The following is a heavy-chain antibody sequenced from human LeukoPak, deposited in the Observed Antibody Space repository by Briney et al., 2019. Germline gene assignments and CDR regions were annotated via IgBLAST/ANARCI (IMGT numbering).Heavy chain of an antibody. CDR2: INPNSDGT. V-gene: IGHV1-2*02. Sequence: ASVKVSCKASGYTFTGYYMHWVRQAPGQGLEWMGWINPNSDGTNYAQKFQGRVTMTRDTSISTAYMELSRLRSDDTAVYYCARRIAARPTYYYYGMDVWGQGTTVTVSS. J-gene: IGHJ6*02. D-gene: IGHD6-6*01. CDR3: ARRIAARPTYYYYGMDV. CDR1: GYTFTGYY.